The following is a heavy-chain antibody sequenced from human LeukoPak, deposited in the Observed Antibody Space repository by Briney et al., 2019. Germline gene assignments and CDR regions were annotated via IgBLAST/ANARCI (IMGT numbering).Heavy chain of an antibody. Sequence: ASVKVSCKASGYTFTGYYIHWVRQAPGQGLEWMGWINPNSGGTYYAQMFQGRVTMTRDTSITTAYMELSRRRSDDRAVYYCAREAHDSGTYYSDYWGQGTLVTVSS. J-gene: IGHJ4*02. D-gene: IGHD3-10*01. CDR1: GYTFTGYY. V-gene: IGHV1-2*02. CDR3: AREAHDSGTYYSDY. CDR2: INPNSGGT.